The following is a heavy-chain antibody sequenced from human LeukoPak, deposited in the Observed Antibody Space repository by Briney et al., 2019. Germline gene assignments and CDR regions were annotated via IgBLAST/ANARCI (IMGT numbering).Heavy chain of an antibody. J-gene: IGHJ4*02. Sequence: SETLSLTCTVAGYSISSGFYWGWIRQPPGKGLEWIGSIYYSGSTYYNPSLKSRVTISVDTSKNQFSLKLSSVTAADTAVYYCAGDYDSSGYYWGQGTLVTVSS. D-gene: IGHD3-22*01. CDR3: AGDYDSSGYY. CDR1: GYSISSGFY. CDR2: IYYSGST. V-gene: IGHV4-38-2*02.